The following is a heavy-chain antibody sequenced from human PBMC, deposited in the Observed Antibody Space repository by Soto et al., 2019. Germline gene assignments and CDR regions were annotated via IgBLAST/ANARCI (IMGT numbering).Heavy chain of an antibody. CDR3: ASRAVTTMRNAFDI. D-gene: IGHD4-17*01. J-gene: IGHJ3*02. Sequence: GGSLRLSCAASGFTFSDYYMSWIRQAPGKGLECVSVIYSGGGTHYADSVKGRFTISRDNSKNTLSLQMNSLRAEDTALYYCASRAVTTMRNAFDIWGQGTMVTVSS. V-gene: IGHV3-66*01. CDR2: IYSGGGT. CDR1: GFTFSDYY.